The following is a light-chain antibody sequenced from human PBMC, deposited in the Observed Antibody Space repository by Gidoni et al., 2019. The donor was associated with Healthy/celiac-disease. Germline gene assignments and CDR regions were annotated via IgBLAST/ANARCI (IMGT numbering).Light chain of an antibody. V-gene: IGKV1-39*01. CDR1: QSISSY. J-gene: IGKJ3*01. Sequence: IQMTQSPSSLSASVGDRVTIPFRASQSISSYLNGYQQKPGQAPKLLIYAASSLQSGVPSRFSGSGSGTDFTLTISSLQPEDFATYYCQQRYSTPFTFXPXTKVDIK. CDR3: QQRYSTPFT. CDR2: AAS.